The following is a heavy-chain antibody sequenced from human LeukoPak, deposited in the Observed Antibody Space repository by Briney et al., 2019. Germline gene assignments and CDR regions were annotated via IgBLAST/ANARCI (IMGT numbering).Heavy chain of an antibody. CDR1: GGSISSYY. CDR3: ARALLRSGNWFDP. Sequence: SETLSLTCTVSGGSISSYYWSWIRQPPGKGLEWLGYIYYSGSTNFNPSLKSRVTISVDTSKNQFPLKLSSVTAADTAVYYCARALLRSGNWFDPWGEGTLVTVSS. V-gene: IGHV4-59*01. J-gene: IGHJ5*02. D-gene: IGHD3-10*02. CDR2: IYYSGST.